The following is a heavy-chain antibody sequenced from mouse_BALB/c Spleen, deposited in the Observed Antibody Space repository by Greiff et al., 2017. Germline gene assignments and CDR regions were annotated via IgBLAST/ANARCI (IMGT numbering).Heavy chain of an antibody. J-gene: IGHJ2*01. CDR3: ARKGYDVRDYFDY. Sequence: EVQGVESGGGLVQPGGSRKLSCAASGFTFSSFGMHWVRQAPEKGLEWVAYISSGSSTIYYADTVKGRFTISRDNPKNTLFLQMTSLRSEDTAMYYCARKGYDVRDYFDYWGQGTTLTVSS. V-gene: IGHV5-17*02. CDR1: GFTFSSFG. D-gene: IGHD2-14*01. CDR2: ISSGSSTI.